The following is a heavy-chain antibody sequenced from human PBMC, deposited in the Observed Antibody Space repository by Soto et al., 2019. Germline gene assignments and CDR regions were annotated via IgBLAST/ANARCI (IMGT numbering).Heavy chain of an antibody. Sequence: SETLSLTCSVSNVSINSSYWAWIRQPPGKGLEWIGWVYYAGTTKYNPSLKSRVTISIDTSKNEFSLKLRSVTTADTAVYFCAKDRGGRGPFDPWGQGTLVTVSS. D-gene: IGHD1-26*01. J-gene: IGHJ5*01. V-gene: IGHV4-59*01. CDR3: AKDRGGRGPFDP. CDR2: VYYAGTT. CDR1: NVSINSSY.